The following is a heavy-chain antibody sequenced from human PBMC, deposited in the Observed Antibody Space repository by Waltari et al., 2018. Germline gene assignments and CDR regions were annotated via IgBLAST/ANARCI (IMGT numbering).Heavy chain of an antibody. CDR1: GITFSSYA. CDR2: ISGSGGST. V-gene: IGHV3-23*01. D-gene: IGHD2-8*02. CDR3: ARVRVVEARRPDAFDI. Sequence: EVQLLESGGGLVQPGGSLRLSCAASGITFSSYAMAWVRQAPGKGLEWVSAISGSGGSTYYADSVKGRFTISRDNSKNTLYLQLNSLRAEDTTVYYCARVRVVEARRPDAFDIWGQGTMVTVSS. J-gene: IGHJ3*02.